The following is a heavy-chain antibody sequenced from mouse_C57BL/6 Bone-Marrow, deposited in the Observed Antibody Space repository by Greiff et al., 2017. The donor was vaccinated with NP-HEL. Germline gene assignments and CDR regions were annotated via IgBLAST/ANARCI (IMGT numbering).Heavy chain of an antibody. CDR2: IDPSDSYT. J-gene: IGHJ3*01. CDR1: GYTFTSYW. CDR3: ARGVIYYGYDGFAY. D-gene: IGHD2-2*01. Sequence: VQLQQSGAELVRPGTSVKLSCKASGYTFTSYWMHWVKQRPGQGLEWIGVIDPSDSYTNYNQKFKGKATLTVDTSSSTAYMQLSSLTSEDSAVYYCARGVIYYGYDGFAYWGQGTLVTVSA. V-gene: IGHV1-59*01.